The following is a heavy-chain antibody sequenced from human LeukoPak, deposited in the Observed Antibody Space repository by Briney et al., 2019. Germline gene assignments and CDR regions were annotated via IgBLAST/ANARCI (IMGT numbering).Heavy chain of an antibody. J-gene: IGHJ4*02. CDR3: TRQTERDAYNRY. CDR2: TRQDGSVQ. Sequence: GGSLRLSCVASGFTFSSFWMSWVRQTPGKGLEWVANTRQDGSVQNYVDSVKGRFTISRDNAKNSVYLQLNSLRAEDTAVYYCTRQTERDAYNRYWGQGTLVTVSS. D-gene: IGHD5-24*01. V-gene: IGHV3-7*03. CDR1: GFTFSSFW.